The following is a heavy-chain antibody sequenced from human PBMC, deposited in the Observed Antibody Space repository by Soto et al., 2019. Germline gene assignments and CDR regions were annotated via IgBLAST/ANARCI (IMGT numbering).Heavy chain of an antibody. Sequence: ASVKVSCKASGYTFTTYGINWVRHAPGQRLEWMGWLSTDNGNTNYAQKFQGRITMTTDTSTSTAYMELRSLTSDDTALYYCARLLLPANIVRAASSSNYYAMDVWGQGTTVTVSS. CDR3: ARLLLPANIVRAASSSNYYAMDV. CDR2: LSTDNGNT. J-gene: IGHJ6*02. D-gene: IGHD1-26*01. V-gene: IGHV1-18*01. CDR1: GYTFTTYG.